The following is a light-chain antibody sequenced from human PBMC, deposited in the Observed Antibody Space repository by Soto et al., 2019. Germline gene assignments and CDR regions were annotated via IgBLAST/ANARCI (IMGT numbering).Light chain of an antibody. J-gene: IGKJ2*01. CDR1: QSVGSN. V-gene: IGKV3-15*01. CDR2: GTS. CDR3: QQYNKWPYT. Sequence: EIVMTKSPVALSVSPGDSASLSCRARQSVGSNFAWYQQRPGQAPRVLIYGTSTRATGVPARFSGSVSGTDFTLTISSLQSEDFAVYNCQQYNKWPYTFGKGTRLEIK.